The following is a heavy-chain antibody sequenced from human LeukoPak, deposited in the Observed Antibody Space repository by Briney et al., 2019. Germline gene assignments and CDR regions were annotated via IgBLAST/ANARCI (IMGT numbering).Heavy chain of an antibody. CDR1: GYTFTGYY. D-gene: IGHD3-22*01. Sequence: GASVKVSCKASGYTFTGYYMHWVRQAPGQGLEWMGWISAYNGNTNYAQKLQGRVTMTTDTSTSTAYMELRSLRSDDTAVYYCARDSGYYYGWFDPWGQGTLVTVSS. J-gene: IGHJ5*02. CDR2: ISAYNGNT. V-gene: IGHV1-18*04. CDR3: ARDSGYYYGWFDP.